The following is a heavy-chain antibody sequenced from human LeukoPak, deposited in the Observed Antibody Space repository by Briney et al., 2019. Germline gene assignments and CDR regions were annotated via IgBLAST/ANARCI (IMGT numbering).Heavy chain of an antibody. J-gene: IGHJ4*02. CDR3: AAGGFCDLLPY. Sequence: GSVKFSCKVSGYNLTELSMHWVRQAPGKGLEWMGGFDPGNGAMVYAQGFQGRVTMTEDTSTDTVYMELRSLKSEDTAVYYCAAGGFCDLLPYWGQGTLVTVSS. CDR2: FDPGNGAM. D-gene: IGHD3-9*01. V-gene: IGHV1-24*01. CDR1: GYNLTELS.